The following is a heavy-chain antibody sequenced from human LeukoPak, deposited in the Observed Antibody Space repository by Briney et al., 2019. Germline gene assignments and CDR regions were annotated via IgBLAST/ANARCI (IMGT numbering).Heavy chain of an antibody. J-gene: IGHJ4*02. D-gene: IGHD5-18*01. Sequence: GGSLRLSRAASGFTFSSYGMHWVRQAPGKGLEWVAFIRYDGSNKYYADSVKGRFTISRDNSKNTLYLQMNSLRAEDTAVYYCALGQLWDFDYWGQGTLVTVSS. V-gene: IGHV3-30*02. CDR3: ALGQLWDFDY. CDR1: GFTFSSYG. CDR2: IRYDGSNK.